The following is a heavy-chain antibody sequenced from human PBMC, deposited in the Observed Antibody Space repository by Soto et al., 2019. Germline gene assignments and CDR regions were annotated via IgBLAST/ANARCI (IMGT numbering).Heavy chain of an antibody. V-gene: IGHV1-8*01. D-gene: IGHD3-16*01. Sequence: ASVNVSCTASGYSFTNNDVSWVRQATGQGLEWMGWMNPGSGDTGYAQKFQGGVTMTRDISIATACMELSSLRSDDTAIYYCARMETFGSLNWFDPWGQGTLVTVSS. CDR3: ARMETFGSLNWFDP. CDR2: MNPGSGDT. J-gene: IGHJ5*02. CDR1: GYSFTNND.